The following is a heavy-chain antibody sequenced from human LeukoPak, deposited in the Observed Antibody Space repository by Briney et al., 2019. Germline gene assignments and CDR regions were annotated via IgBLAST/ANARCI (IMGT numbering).Heavy chain of an antibody. CDR3: ARNLAGHFGGFYFDD. CDR1: GGSISSYY. CDR2: IYYSGST. V-gene: IGHV4-59*12. J-gene: IGHJ4*02. D-gene: IGHD2-21*01. Sequence: SETLSLTCTVSGGSISSYYWSWIRQPPGKGLEWIGYIYYSGSTNYNPSLKSRVTISVDTSKNQFSLKLSSVTAADTAVYYCARNLAGHFGGFYFDDWAQGTLVTVSS.